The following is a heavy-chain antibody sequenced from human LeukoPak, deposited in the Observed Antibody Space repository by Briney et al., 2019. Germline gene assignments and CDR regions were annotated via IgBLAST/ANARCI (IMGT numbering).Heavy chain of an antibody. CDR3: ARAKRNGFDI. J-gene: IGHJ3*02. CDR1: GFTFSNYS. CDR2: IRSSSTTI. V-gene: IGHV3-48*01. Sequence: GGSLRLSCEASGFTFSNYSMNWVRQAPGKGLEWVSYIRSSSTTIYYADSVKGRFTISRDSAKNSLYLQMNSLRAEDTAVYYCARAKRNGFDIWGQGTMVTVSS.